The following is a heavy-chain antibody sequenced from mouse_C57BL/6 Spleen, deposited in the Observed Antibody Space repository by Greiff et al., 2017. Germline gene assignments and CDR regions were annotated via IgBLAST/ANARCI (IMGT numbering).Heavy chain of an antibody. CDR3: ARSYGNYPYAMDY. J-gene: IGHJ4*01. V-gene: IGHV1-82*01. CDR1: GYAFSSSW. Sequence: VKLQQSGPELVKPGASVKISCKASGYAFSSSWMNWVKQRPGKGLEWIGRIYPGDGDTNYNGKFKGKATLTADKSSSTAYMQLSSLTSEDSAVYFCARSYGNYPYAMDYWGQGTSVTVSS. CDR2: IYPGDGDT. D-gene: IGHD2-1*01.